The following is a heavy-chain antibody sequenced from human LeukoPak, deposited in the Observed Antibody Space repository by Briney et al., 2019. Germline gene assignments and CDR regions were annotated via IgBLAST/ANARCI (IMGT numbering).Heavy chain of an antibody. V-gene: IGHV3-7*01. D-gene: IGHD6-13*01. CDR2: IKQDGSET. CDR3: ARDKAAGTNYYYGMDV. Sequence: GGSLRLSCAASGFAFRSYWMTWVRQYPGKGLEWVANIKQDGSETYYADSVKGRFTISRDNAKRSLYLQMNSLRAEDTAVYYCARDKAAGTNYYYGMDVWGQGTTVTVSS. J-gene: IGHJ6*02. CDR1: GFAFRSYW.